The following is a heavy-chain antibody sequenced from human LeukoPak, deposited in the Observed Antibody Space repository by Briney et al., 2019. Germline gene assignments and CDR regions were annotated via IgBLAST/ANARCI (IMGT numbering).Heavy chain of an antibody. CDR2: ISGSGGDT. V-gene: IGHV3-23*01. J-gene: IGHJ4*02. CDR3: AKARGATYGTYYFDY. CDR1: GFTFSSYA. D-gene: IGHD4/OR15-4a*01. Sequence: GGSLRLSCAASGFTFSSYAMNWVRQVPGKGREWVSISGSGGDTYYADSVKGRFTISRDNSKNTLYLQMNSLRAEDTAVYYCAKARGATYGTYYFDYWGQGTLVTVSS.